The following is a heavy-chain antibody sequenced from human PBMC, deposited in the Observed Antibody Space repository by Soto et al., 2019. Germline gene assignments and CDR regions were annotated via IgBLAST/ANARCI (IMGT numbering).Heavy chain of an antibody. J-gene: IGHJ4*02. CDR2: IGSGGST. Sequence: GGSLRLSCAASGFTFSSYSMSWVRQAPGKGLEWVSSIGSGGSTYYADSVKGRFTISRDNSQNTLYLQLNSLRAEDTAVYYCAKRLGYGHLWTDYWGQGTLVTVSS. V-gene: IGHV3-23*01. D-gene: IGHD5-18*01. CDR1: GFTFSSYS. CDR3: AKRLGYGHLWTDY.